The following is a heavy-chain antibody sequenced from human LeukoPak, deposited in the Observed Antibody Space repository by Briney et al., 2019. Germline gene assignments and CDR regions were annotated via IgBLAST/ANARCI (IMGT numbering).Heavy chain of an antibody. CDR2: IYSSGST. Sequence: PSQTLSLTCAVSGDSISSGSYYWSWIRQPAGKGLEWIGRIYSSGSTNYNPSSKSRVTISVDTSKNQFSLKLSSVTAADTAVYYCAREFLWFGEYYYMDVWGKGTTVAVFS. D-gene: IGHD3-10*01. V-gene: IGHV4-61*02. CDR1: GDSISSGSYY. J-gene: IGHJ6*03. CDR3: AREFLWFGEYYYMDV.